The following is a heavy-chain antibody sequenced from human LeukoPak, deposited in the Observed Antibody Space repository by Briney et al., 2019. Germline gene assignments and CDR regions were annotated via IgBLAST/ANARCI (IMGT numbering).Heavy chain of an antibody. D-gene: IGHD3-16*01. CDR2: ISSSGSTI. CDR3: ARERFGPTRKFGYFDY. V-gene: IGHV3-48*03. CDR1: GFTFSSYE. J-gene: IGHJ4*02. Sequence: TGGSLRLSCAASGFTFSSYEMNWVRQAPGKGLEWVSYISSSGSTIYYADSVKGRFTISRDNAKNSLYLQMNSLRAEDTAVYYCARERFGPTRKFGYFDYWGQGTLVTVSS.